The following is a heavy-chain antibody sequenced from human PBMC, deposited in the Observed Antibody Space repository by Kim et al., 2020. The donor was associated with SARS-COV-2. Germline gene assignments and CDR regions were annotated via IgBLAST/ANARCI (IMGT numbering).Heavy chain of an antibody. D-gene: IGHD6-13*01. CDR3: AGTGYSSSWYSPAYFDY. Sequence: FQGRVTITADESTSTAYMELSSLRSEDTAVYYCAGTGYSSSWYSPAYFDYWGQGTLVTVSS. J-gene: IGHJ4*02. V-gene: IGHV1-69*01.